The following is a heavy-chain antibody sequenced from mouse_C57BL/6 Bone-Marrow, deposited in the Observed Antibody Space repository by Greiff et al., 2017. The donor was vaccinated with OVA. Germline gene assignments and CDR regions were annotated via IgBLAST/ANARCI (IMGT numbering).Heavy chain of an antibody. J-gene: IGHJ3*01. CDR2: IYPGDGGT. CDR1: GYAFSSSW. Sequence: VKLMESGPELVKPGASVKISCKASGYAFSSSWMNWVKQRPGKGLEWIGRIYPGDGGTNYNGKFKGKATLTADKSSSTAYMQLSSLTSEDSAVYFCARHYSAWFAYWGQGTLVTVSA. V-gene: IGHV1-82*01. D-gene: IGHD1-1*02. CDR3: ARHYSAWFAY.